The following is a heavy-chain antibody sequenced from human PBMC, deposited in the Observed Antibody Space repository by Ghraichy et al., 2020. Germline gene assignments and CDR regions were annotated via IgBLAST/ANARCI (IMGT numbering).Heavy chain of an antibody. CDR3: ARHSPVTTLLNWFDP. D-gene: IGHD4-17*01. V-gene: IGHV4-39*01. Sequence: SETLSLTCTVSGDSISSNSYYWGWIRQPPGKGLEWIGSIYYSGSTYYNPSLKSRVTISVDTSKNQFSLKLSSVTAADTAIYYCARHSPVTTLLNWFDPWGQGTLVTVSS. J-gene: IGHJ5*02. CDR2: IYYSGST. CDR1: GDSISSNSYY.